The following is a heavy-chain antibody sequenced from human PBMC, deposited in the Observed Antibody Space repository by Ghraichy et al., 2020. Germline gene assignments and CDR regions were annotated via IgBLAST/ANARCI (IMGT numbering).Heavy chain of an antibody. D-gene: IGHD2-15*01. V-gene: IGHV4-59*01. CDR2: IYYSGST. Sequence: GSLRLSCTVSGGSISSYYWSWIRQPPGKGLEWIGYIYYSGSTNYNPSLKSRVTISVDTSKNQFSLKLSSVTAADTAVYYCARDGGGWPFDYWGQGTLVTVSS. CDR1: GGSISSYY. J-gene: IGHJ4*02. CDR3: ARDGGGWPFDY.